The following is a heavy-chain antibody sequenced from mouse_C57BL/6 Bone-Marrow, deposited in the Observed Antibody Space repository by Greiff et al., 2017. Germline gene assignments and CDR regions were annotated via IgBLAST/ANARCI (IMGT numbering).Heavy chain of an antibody. CDR1: GYTFTSYW. V-gene: IGHV1-69*01. J-gene: IGHJ3*01. D-gene: IGHD1-1*01. CDR3: ARDYASSYGAWFAY. Sequence: QVQLQQPGAELVMPGASVKLSCKASGYTFTSYWMHWVKQRPGQGLEWIGEIDPSDSYTNYNQKFKGKSTLTVDKSSSTAYMQLSSLTSEDSAVYYGARDYASSYGAWFAYWGQGTLVTVSA. CDR2: IDPSDSYT.